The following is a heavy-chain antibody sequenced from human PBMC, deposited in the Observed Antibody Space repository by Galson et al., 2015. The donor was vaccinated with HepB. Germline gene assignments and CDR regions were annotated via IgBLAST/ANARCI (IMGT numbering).Heavy chain of an antibody. V-gene: IGHV5-51*01. D-gene: IGHD1-7*01. Sequence: QSGAEVKGPGESLKISCQASGYSFTNYWIGWVRQTPGYGLECMGIIYPGDSEIRYNPSFQGQVTMSVDKSISTAYLQWGSLKASDSAMYYCAGLGHELYHYYVMDVWGEGTTVTVSS. CDR2: IYPGDSEI. J-gene: IGHJ6*04. CDR3: AGLGHELYHYYVMDV. CDR1: GYSFTNYW.